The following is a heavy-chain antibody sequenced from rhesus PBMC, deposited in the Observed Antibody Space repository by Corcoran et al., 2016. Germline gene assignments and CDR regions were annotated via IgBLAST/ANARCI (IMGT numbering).Heavy chain of an antibody. Sequence: QVQLQESGPGLVKPSETLSLTCAVSGGSVSSRNWWSWIRQPPGKGLEWIGYISGSIGSTYYNPSLKSRVTISTDTSKNQFSLKLSSVTAADTAVYYCARDQSTGWSIGYWGQGVLVTVSS. CDR3: ARDQSTGWSIGY. D-gene: IGHD6S26*01. CDR1: GGSVSSRNW. CDR2: ISGSIGST. J-gene: IGHJ4*01. V-gene: IGHV4-65*01.